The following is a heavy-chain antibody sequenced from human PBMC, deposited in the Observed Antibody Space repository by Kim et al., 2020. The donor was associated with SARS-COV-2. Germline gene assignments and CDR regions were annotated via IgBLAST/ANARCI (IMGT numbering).Heavy chain of an antibody. CDR3: ARGDIVVVPAAMAAPHWFDP. Sequence: GGSLRLSCAASGFTFSSYGMHWVRQAPGKGLEWVAVISYDGSNKYYADSVKGRFTISRDNSKNTLYLQMNSLRAEDTAVYYCARGDIVVVPAAMAAPHWFDPWGQGTLVTVSS. D-gene: IGHD2-2*01. J-gene: IGHJ5*02. CDR1: GFTFSSYG. CDR2: ISYDGSNK. V-gene: IGHV3-33*05.